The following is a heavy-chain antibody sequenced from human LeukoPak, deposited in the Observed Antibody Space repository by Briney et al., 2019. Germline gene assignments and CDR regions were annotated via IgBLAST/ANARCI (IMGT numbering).Heavy chain of an antibody. CDR1: GGSISSSSYY. Sequence: SETLSLTCTVSGGSISSSSYYWGWIRQPPGKGLEWIGSIYYSGSTYYNPSLKSRVTISVDTSKNQFSLKLSSVTAADTAVYYCARGPSYYYYYGMDVWGQGTTVTVSS. CDR3: ARGPSYYYYYGMDV. V-gene: IGHV4-39*01. J-gene: IGHJ6*02. CDR2: IYYSGST.